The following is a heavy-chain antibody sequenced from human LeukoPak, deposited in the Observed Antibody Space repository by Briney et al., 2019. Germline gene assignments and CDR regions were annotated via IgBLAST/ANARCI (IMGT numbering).Heavy chain of an antibody. Sequence: ASVKVSCKASGDSFIDYHVQWVRQAPGQGLEWMGWMNPKSGGTSSAQKFQGRVTMTRDTSISTVYMEVSWLTSDDTAIYYCARADRLHGGPYLIGPWGQGTLVTVSS. CDR3: ARADRLHGGPYLIGP. CDR1: GDSFIDYH. V-gene: IGHV1-2*02. CDR2: MNPKSGGT. J-gene: IGHJ5*02. D-gene: IGHD2-21*01.